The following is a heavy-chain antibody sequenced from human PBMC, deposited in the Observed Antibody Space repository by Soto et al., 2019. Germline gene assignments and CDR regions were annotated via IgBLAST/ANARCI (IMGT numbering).Heavy chain of an antibody. J-gene: IGHJ5*02. CDR3: ARGYDYVWGSYRRFDP. CDR1: GFTFSNYA. Sequence: GGSLRLSCAASGFTFSNYAMSWVRQAPGKGLEWVSGINWNGGSTGYADSVKGRFTISRDNAKNSLYLQMNSLRAEDTALYYCARGYDYVWGSYRRFDPWGQGTLVTVSS. CDR2: INWNGGST. V-gene: IGHV3-20*04. D-gene: IGHD3-16*02.